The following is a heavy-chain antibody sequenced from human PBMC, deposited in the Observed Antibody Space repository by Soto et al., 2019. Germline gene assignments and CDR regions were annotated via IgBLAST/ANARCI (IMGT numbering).Heavy chain of an antibody. Sequence: PGASLRLSCAASGFTFSDYWMSWVRHAPGKGPEWVANIKFDGSEKQYVDSVKGRFSISRGNSRNSLFLQMNSLRAGDTAVYYCVKDGGYCSSTTCYSPRNHYFDSWGQGTLVTVSS. D-gene: IGHD2-2*01. J-gene: IGHJ4*02. CDR1: GFTFSDYW. CDR2: IKFDGSEK. V-gene: IGHV3-7*03. CDR3: VKDGGYCSSTTCYSPRNHYFDS.